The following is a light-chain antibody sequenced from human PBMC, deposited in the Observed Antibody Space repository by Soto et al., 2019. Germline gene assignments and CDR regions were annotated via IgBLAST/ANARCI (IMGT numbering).Light chain of an antibody. V-gene: IGLV2-14*03. CDR1: SSDVGGYNF. CDR3: SSYTTSSTLV. Sequence: QSVLTQPPSVFGSPGQSITISCTGTSSDVGGYNFVSWYQQHPGKAPKLMIYEVSSRPSGVSNRFSGSKSGNTASLTISGLQPEDEADYYCSSYTTSSTLVFGTGTKLTVL. CDR2: EVS. J-gene: IGLJ1*01.